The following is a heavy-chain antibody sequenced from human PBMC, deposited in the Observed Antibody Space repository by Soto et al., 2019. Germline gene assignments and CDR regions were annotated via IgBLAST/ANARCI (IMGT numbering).Heavy chain of an antibody. D-gene: IGHD6-19*01. CDR1: GYSFTNYG. V-gene: IGHV1-18*01. CDR3: ARDRGVAPPVAGNTHYYYYMDV. J-gene: IGHJ6*03. Sequence: QDQLVQSGAEVKKPGASVKVSCKASGYSFTNYGITWVRQAPGHGFEWRGWISAYNGNTKYAQKHQGRVTMTTDATTSTAYLELRSLTSDDTAVYYCARDRGVAPPVAGNTHYYYYMDVWGKGTTVTVSS. CDR2: ISAYNGNT.